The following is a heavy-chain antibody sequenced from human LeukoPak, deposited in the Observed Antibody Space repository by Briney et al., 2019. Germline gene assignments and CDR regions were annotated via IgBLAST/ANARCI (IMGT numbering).Heavy chain of an antibody. CDR1: GGSISSSLYY. CDR2: FYYSGST. V-gene: IGHV4-39*01. Sequence: SETLSLTCTVSGGSISSSLYYWGWIRQAPGKGLEWIGSFYYSGSTYYNAPLKSRVTISVDTSKSQFSLKLNSVTATDTAVYYCTTTTRGWYGVGDYWGQGTLVTVSS. CDR3: TTTTRGWYGVGDY. J-gene: IGHJ4*02. D-gene: IGHD6-19*01.